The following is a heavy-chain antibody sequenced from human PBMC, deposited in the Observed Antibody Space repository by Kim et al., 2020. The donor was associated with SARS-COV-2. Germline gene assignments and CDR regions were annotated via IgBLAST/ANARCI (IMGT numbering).Heavy chain of an antibody. D-gene: IGHD6-25*01. CDR1: GGSFSDYY. CDR3: AKPGLPRYNWFDP. V-gene: IGHV4-34*01. CDR2: INHSGST. Sequence: SETLSLTCAVYGGSFSDYYWTWIRQPPGKGLEWIGEINHSGSTNYNPSLKSRVTISVDTSKDQFSLKLRSVTAADTAVYYCAKPGLPRYNWFDPCGQGTL. J-gene: IGHJ5*02.